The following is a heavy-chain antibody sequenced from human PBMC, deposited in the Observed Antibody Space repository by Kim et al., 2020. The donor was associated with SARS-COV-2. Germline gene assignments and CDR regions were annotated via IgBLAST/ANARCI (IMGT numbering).Heavy chain of an antibody. J-gene: IGHJ4*02. CDR2: LSGDGGTT. CDR3: ATSYCTGYSDALDK. V-gene: IGHV3-23*01. D-gene: IGHD2-8*02. Sequence: GGSLRLSCAASGLTFNTYAMSWVRQAPGKGLEWVSALSGDGGTTFYADSVKGRFTISRDNSRNTLFLQMNSLRADDTALYYCATSYCTGYSDALDKWGQ. CDR1: GLTFNTYA.